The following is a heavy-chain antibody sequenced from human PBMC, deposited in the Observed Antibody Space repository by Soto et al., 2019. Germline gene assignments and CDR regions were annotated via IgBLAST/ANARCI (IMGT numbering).Heavy chain of an antibody. CDR3: ARAISSSWSYFDY. D-gene: IGHD6-13*01. Sequence: GGSLRLSCAASGFTFDDYAMHCLRQAPGKGLEWVSAIIGSGGITHYTDSVNARFTISIDNSKNTLYLQMSSLRTEDTAVYYCARAISSSWSYFDYWGQGTMVTVSS. V-gene: IGHV3-23*01. CDR2: IIGSGGIT. CDR1: GFTFDDYA. J-gene: IGHJ4*02.